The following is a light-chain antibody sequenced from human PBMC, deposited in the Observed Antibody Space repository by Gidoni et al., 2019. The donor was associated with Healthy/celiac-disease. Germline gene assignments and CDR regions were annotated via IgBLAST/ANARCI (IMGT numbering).Light chain of an antibody. V-gene: IGKV3-20*01. Sequence: IVLTQSPGTLSLSPGERATRSCRASQSVSSSYLAWYQQKPGQAPRLLIYGASSRATGIPDRFSGSGSGTDFTLTISRLEPEDFAVYYCQQYGSSLGLTFGGGTKVEIK. CDR1: QSVSSSY. J-gene: IGKJ4*01. CDR2: GAS. CDR3: QQYGSSLGLT.